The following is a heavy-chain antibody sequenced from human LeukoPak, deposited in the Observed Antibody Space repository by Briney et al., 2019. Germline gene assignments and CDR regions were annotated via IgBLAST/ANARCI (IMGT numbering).Heavy chain of an antibody. Sequence: GGSLRLSCAASGFTFSNYAMAWVHQAPGKEPEWVPVITGGGADTYQIDSVKGRFTISRDNSKNTLYLQMNSLRAEDTAVYFCAKGTLGHCNGASCYPLDYWGQGTLVTVSS. D-gene: IGHD2-15*01. CDR3: AKGTLGHCNGASCYPLDY. V-gene: IGHV3-23*01. CDR2: ITGGGADT. J-gene: IGHJ4*02. CDR1: GFTFSNYA.